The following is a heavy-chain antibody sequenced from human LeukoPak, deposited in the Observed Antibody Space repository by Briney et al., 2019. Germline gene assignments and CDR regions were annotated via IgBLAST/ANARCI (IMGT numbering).Heavy chain of an antibody. CDR3: ARAYIVATRHFDY. D-gene: IGHD5-12*01. CDR2: ISYDGSNE. V-gene: IGHV3-30*04. CDR1: GFTFSSYA. J-gene: IGHJ4*02. Sequence: GRSLRLSCAASGFTFSSYAMHWVRQAPGKGLEWVAVISYDGSNEYYADSVKGRFTISRDDSKNTLYLQMNSLRAEDTAVYYCARAYIVATRHFDYWGQGTLVTVSS.